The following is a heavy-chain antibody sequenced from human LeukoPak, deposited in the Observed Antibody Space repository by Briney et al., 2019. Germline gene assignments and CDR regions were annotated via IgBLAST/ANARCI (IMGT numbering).Heavy chain of an antibody. V-gene: IGHV3-23*01. CDR2: ITGSGDTT. J-gene: IGHJ3*02. Sequence: PGGSLRLSCAASGFTFTSYAMSWVRQAPGKGLEWVSAITGSGDTTYYAASVKGRFTISRDNFKNTLYLQMNSLRVEDTAVYYCVKVIVTTSEKGGAFHIWGQGTMVTVSS. D-gene: IGHD5-12*01. CDR3: VKVIVTTSEKGGAFHI. CDR1: GFTFTSYA.